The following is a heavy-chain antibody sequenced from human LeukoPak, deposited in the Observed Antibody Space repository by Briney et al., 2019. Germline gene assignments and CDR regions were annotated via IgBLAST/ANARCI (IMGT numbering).Heavy chain of an antibody. CDR2: IIPIFGSA. CDR1: GGTFSSYA. V-gene: IGHV1-69*05. CDR3: ARSPVGRYQLPKGRWFDP. J-gene: IGHJ5*02. D-gene: IGHD2-2*01. Sequence: GSSVKVSCKASGGTFSSYAISWVRQAPGQGLEWMGGIIPIFGSANYAQKFQGRVTITTDESTSTAYMELSSLRSEDTAVYYCARSPVGRYQLPKGRWFDPWGQGTLVTVSS.